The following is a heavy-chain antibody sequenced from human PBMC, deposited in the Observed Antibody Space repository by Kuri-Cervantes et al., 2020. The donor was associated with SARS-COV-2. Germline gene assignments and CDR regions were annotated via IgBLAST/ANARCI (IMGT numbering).Heavy chain of an antibody. J-gene: IGHJ4*02. CDR3: ARVLRTASFDL. Sequence: GSLRLSCSVSGGSISSRNFYWGWIRQPPGKGLEWIGNIYYSGSTYYSPSLKSRVTISMDTSKDQFSLKLSSVTAADTAVYYCARVLRTASFDLWGQGTLVTVSS. D-gene: IGHD3-16*01. V-gene: IGHV4-39*01. CDR2: IYYSGST. CDR1: GGSISSRNFY.